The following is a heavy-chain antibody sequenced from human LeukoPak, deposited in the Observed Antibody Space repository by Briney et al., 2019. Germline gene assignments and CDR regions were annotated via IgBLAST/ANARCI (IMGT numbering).Heavy chain of an antibody. CDR3: ARQIIHPMVRGDIRDY. Sequence: KTSETLSLTCAVYGGSFSGYYWSWIRQPPGKGLEWIGEINHSGSTNYNPSLKSRVTISVDTSKNQFSLKLSSVTAADTAVYYCARQIIHPMVRGDIRDYWGQGTLVTVSS. CDR2: INHSGST. J-gene: IGHJ4*02. V-gene: IGHV4-34*01. CDR1: GGSFSGYY. D-gene: IGHD3-10*01.